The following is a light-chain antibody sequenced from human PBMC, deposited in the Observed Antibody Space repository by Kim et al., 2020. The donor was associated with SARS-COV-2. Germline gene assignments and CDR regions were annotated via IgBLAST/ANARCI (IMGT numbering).Light chain of an antibody. CDR2: SAS. CDR1: PGVSSSF. CDR3: QQYGSSPRT. V-gene: IGKV3-20*01. Sequence: SPRERATQSCRAGPGVSSSFLACEKQKHRQAHRLLTYSASSSAKGIPERLSGSGSGKDFTLTISRLEPEDFAVYYSQQYGSSPRTFDQGPTVDI. J-gene: IGKJ1*01.